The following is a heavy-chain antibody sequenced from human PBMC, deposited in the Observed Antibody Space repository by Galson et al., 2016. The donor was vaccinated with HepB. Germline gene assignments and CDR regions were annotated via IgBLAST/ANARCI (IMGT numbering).Heavy chain of an antibody. V-gene: IGHV3-53*01. Sequence: SLRLSCAASGFAIDSDYMNWVRQAPGRRLEWISVIYSGGRTTYADSVKGRFTISRDRPKNTLYLQINSLKAEDTAVYFCARGPVVDFYGGPPWVDPWGQGTPVTGSS. CDR2: IYSGGRT. CDR3: ARGPVVDFYGGPPWVDP. J-gene: IGHJ5*02. CDR1: GFAIDSDY. D-gene: IGHD3-3*01.